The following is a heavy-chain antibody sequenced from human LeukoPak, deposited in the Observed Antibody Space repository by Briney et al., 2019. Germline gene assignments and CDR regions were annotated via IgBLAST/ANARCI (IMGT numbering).Heavy chain of an antibody. V-gene: IGHV1-8*01. CDR3: ARATRGIVVVPAATNKYYFDY. D-gene: IGHD2-2*01. CDR2: MNPNSGNT. CDR1: GYTFTSYD. Sequence: ASVKVSCKASGYTFTSYDINWGRQATGQGLEWMGWMNPNSGNTGYAQKFQGRVTMTRNTSISTAYMELSSLRSEDTAVYYCARATRGIVVVPAATNKYYFDYWGQGTLVTVSS. J-gene: IGHJ4*02.